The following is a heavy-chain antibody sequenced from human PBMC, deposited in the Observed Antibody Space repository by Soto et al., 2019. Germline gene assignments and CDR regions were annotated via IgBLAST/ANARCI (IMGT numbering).Heavy chain of an antibody. V-gene: IGHV1-2*02. CDR1: GYTFSDYY. CDR3: AIRTGPMAIISEFEGHWHPDL. J-gene: IGHJ2*01. D-gene: IGHD2-21*01. Sequence: ASVKVSCKASGYTFSDYYIHWVRQAPGQGLEWVGWINPDSGGTNIAQKFQHRVTMRSDTSISTAYMELTSLTSDDTAVFYCAIRTGPMAIISEFEGHWHPDLWGSGTLATVSS. CDR2: INPDSGGT.